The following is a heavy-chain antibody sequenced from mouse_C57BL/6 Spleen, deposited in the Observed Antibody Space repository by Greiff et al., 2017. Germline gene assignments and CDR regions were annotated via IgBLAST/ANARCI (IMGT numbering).Heavy chain of an antibody. J-gene: IGHJ2*01. CDR3: ARENDREGDYFDY. CDR2: ISYDGSN. CDR1: GYSITSGYY. V-gene: IGHV3-6*01. Sequence: EVQLQESGPGLVKPSQSLSLTCSVTGYSITSGYYWNWIRQFPGNKLEWMGYISYDGSNNYNPSLKNRISITRDTSKNQFFLKLNSVTTEDTATYYCARENDREGDYFDYWGQGTTLTVSS.